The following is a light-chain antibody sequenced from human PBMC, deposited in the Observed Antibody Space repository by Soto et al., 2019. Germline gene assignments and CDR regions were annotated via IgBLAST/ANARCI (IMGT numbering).Light chain of an antibody. CDR2: DVS. J-gene: IGLJ2*01. CDR1: SSGVGGYNY. Sequence: QSALTQPASVSGSPGQSITISCTGTSSGVGGYNYVSWYQQHPGKAPKLMIYDVSNRPSGVSNRFSGSKSGNTASLTISGLEAEDEADYYCSSCTSSSTLVLGGGTKVTVL. V-gene: IGLV2-14*01. CDR3: SSCTSSSTLV.